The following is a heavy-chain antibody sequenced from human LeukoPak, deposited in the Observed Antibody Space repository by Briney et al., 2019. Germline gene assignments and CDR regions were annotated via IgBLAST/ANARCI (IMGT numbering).Heavy chain of an antibody. CDR3: AKEIFSPRHGMDV. J-gene: IGHJ6*04. CDR1: GFTFSSYG. Sequence: PGGSLRLSCAASGFTFSSYGMHWVRQAPGKGLEWVAVISYDGSNKYYADSVKGRFTISSDNSKNTLYLQMNSLRAEDTAVYYCAKEIFSPRHGMDVWGKGTTVTVSS. D-gene: IGHD2-15*01. V-gene: IGHV3-30*18. CDR2: ISYDGSNK.